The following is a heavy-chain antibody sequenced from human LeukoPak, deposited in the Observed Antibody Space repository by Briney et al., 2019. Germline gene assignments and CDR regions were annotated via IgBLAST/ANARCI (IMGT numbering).Heavy chain of an antibody. V-gene: IGHV1-18*01. Sequence: ASVKVSCKASGYTFNNHDINWVRQAPGRGLEWMGWINTYSANTNYAQEFRDRVIMTTDTSTSTAYMELRSLRSDDTAVYYCAREGGIARPPYLYYYIDVWGKGTTVTVSS. CDR1: GYTFNNHD. CDR3: AREGGIARPPYLYYYIDV. J-gene: IGHJ6*03. CDR2: INTYSANT. D-gene: IGHD6-6*01.